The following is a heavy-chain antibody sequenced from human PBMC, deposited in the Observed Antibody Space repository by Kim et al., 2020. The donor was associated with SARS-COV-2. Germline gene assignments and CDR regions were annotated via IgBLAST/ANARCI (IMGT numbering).Heavy chain of an antibody. D-gene: IGHD6-19*01. CDR2: ISGSGGST. Sequence: GGSLILSCAASGFTFSSYAMTWVRQAPGKGLEWVSAISGSGGSTYYADSVKGRFTISRDNSKNTLYLQMNSLRAEDTAVYYCAKDGGIAVAGVRLVGYYYYGMDVWGQGTTVTVSS. CDR3: AKDGGIAVAGVRLVGYYYYGMDV. V-gene: IGHV3-23*01. J-gene: IGHJ6*02. CDR1: GFTFSSYA.